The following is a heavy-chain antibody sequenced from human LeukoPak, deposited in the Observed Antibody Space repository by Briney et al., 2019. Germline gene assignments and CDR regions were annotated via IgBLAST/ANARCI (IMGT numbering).Heavy chain of an antibody. J-gene: IGHJ6*03. CDR2: VVGSGAST. D-gene: IGHD3-3*01. V-gene: IGHV3-23*01. Sequence: PGESLRLSCAASGITFSGYAMSWVRQAPGKGLEWVSAVVGSGASTYYADSVKGRFTISRDNSKNTLHLQMNSLRADDTAVYYCTRDALYDLGYMDVWGKGTTVTVSS. CDR1: GITFSGYA. CDR3: TRDALYDLGYMDV.